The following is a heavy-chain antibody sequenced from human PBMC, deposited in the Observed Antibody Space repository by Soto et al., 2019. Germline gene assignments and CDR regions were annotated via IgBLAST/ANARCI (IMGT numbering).Heavy chain of an antibody. CDR3: ASTRGYSLIAFDI. D-gene: IGHD2-15*01. V-gene: IGHV4-39*01. CDR1: GGSISSSSYY. J-gene: IGHJ3*02. Sequence: SETLSLTCTVSGGSISSSSYYWGWIRQPPGKGLEWIGSIYYSGSTYYNPSLKSRVTISVDTSKNQFSLKLSSVTAADTAVYYCASTRGYSLIAFDIWGQGTMVTVSS. CDR2: IYYSGST.